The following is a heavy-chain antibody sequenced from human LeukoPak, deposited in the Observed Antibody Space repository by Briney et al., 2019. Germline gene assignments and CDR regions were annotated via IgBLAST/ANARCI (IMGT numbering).Heavy chain of an antibody. CDR1: GGSISSGSYY. CDR2: IYTSGST. V-gene: IGHV4-61*02. J-gene: IGHJ4*02. Sequence: SETLSLTCTVSGGSISSGSYYWSWIRQPAGKGLEWIGRIYTSGSTNYNPSLKSRVTISVDTSKNQFSLKLSSVTAADTAVYYCARDGGEGGATFDYWGQGTLVTVSS. D-gene: IGHD1-26*01. CDR3: ARDGGEGGATFDY.